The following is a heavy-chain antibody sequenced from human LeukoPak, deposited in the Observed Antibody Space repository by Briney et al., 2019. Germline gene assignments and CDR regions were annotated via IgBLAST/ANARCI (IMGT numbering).Heavy chain of an antibody. J-gene: IGHJ4*02. CDR2: IKQDGSEK. CDR1: GFTFSSYW. D-gene: IGHD1-26*01. CDR3: ARDAPYSGSYYRGTFDY. V-gene: IGHV3-7*01. Sequence: GGSLRLSCAASGFTFSSYWMSWVRQAPGKGLEWAANIKQDGSEKYYVDSVKGRFTISRDNAKNSLYLQMNSLRAEDTAVYYCARDAPYSGSYYRGTFDYWGQGTLVTVSS.